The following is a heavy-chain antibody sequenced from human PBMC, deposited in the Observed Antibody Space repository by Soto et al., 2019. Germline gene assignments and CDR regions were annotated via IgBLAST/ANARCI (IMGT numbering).Heavy chain of an antibody. CDR2: INTDGSVT. D-gene: IGHD1-26*01. V-gene: IGHV3-74*01. CDR1: GFTFSNFW. CDR3: ARQTGLGATNY. J-gene: IGHJ4*02. Sequence: DVDLVESGGALVQPGGSLRLSCAGSGFTFSNFWMHWVRQAPGKGLVWVARINTDGSVTSHADSVKGRFTISRDNAKSTLYLQMNSLREEDLAMYYCARQTGLGATNYWGRGTLVTVSS.